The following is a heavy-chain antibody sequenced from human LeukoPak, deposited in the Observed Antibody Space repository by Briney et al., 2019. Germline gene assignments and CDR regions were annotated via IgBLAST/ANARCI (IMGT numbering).Heavy chain of an antibody. Sequence: GGSLRLSCAASGFTFSSYATSWVRQAPGKGLEWVSAISGSGGSTYYADSVKGRFTISRDNSKNTLYLQMNSLRAEDTAVYYRAKDGPQVSAMGVWGQGTTVTVSS. CDR2: ISGSGGST. CDR1: GFTFSSYA. J-gene: IGHJ6*02. D-gene: IGHD3-16*02. V-gene: IGHV3-23*01. CDR3: AKDGPQVSAMGV.